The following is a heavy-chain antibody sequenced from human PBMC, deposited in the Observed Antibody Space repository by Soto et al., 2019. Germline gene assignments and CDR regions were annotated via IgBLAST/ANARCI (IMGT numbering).Heavy chain of an antibody. CDR3: ASLSYYDSSGAFDY. D-gene: IGHD3-22*01. Sequence: GESLKISCKGSGYIFTNYWIGWVRQMPGKGLEWMGIIYPGDSDTKYSPSFQGQVTISADKSITTAYLQWSSLKASDTAMYYCASLSYYDSSGAFDYWGQGTLVTVST. CDR2: IYPGDSDT. CDR1: GYIFTNYW. J-gene: IGHJ4*02. V-gene: IGHV5-51*01.